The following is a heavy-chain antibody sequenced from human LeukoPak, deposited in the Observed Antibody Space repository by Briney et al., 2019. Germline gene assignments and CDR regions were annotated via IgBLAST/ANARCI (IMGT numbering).Heavy chain of an antibody. CDR2: IYYSGST. CDR3: ARDRAGIDY. V-gene: IGHV4-59*01. CDR1: GGSISSYY. Sequence: SETLSLTCTVSGGSISSYYWSWIWQPPGKGLEWIGYIYYSGSTNYNPSLKSRVTISVDTSKNQFSLKLSSVTAADTAVYYCARDRAGIDYWGQGTLVTVSS. J-gene: IGHJ4*02. D-gene: IGHD6-19*01.